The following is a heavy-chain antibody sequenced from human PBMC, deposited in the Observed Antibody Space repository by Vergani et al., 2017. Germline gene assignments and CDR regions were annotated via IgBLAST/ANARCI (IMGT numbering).Heavy chain of an antibody. CDR2: IYYSGST. D-gene: IGHD2-21*02. Sequence: QVQLQESGPGLVKPSETLSLTCTVSGGSISSYYWSWIRQPPGKGLEWIGYIYYSGSTNYNPSLKSRVTISVDTSKNQFSLKLSSVTAADTAVYYCARNXYCGGDCYSDAFDIWDQGTMVTVSS. V-gene: IGHV4-59*01. J-gene: IGHJ3*02. CDR1: GGSISSYY. CDR3: ARNXYCGGDCYSDAFDI.